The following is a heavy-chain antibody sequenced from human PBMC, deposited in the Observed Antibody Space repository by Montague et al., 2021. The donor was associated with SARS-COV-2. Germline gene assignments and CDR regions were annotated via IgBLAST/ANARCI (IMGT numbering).Heavy chain of an antibody. CDR2: IYYTGSR. Sequence: SEILSLTCTLSGASIRSSDHYWGWIRQPPGKGLEWIGSIYYTGSRYYTPSLTSRLTISVDTSSSQFSLELTSVTAADTAIYYCARAGGFDNSGYVGRLRTYYFDYWGQGTLVTVSS. CDR3: ARAGGFDNSGYVGRLRTYYFDY. V-gene: IGHV4-39*07. CDR1: GASIRSSDHY. D-gene: IGHD3-22*01. J-gene: IGHJ4*02.